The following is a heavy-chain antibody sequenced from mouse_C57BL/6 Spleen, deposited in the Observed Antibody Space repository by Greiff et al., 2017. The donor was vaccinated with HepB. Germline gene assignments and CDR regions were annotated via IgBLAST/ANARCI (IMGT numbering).Heavy chain of an antibody. CDR3: AICLHYGSRPYFDY. Sequence: QVQLQQPGAELVKPGASVKVSCKASGYTFTSYWMHWVKQRPGQGLEWIGRIHPSDSDTNYNQKFKGKATLTVDKSSSPAYMQLSSLTSEDSAVYYCAICLHYGSRPYFDYWGQGTTLTVSS. V-gene: IGHV1-74*01. CDR2: IHPSDSDT. D-gene: IGHD1-1*01. J-gene: IGHJ2*01. CDR1: GYTFTSYW.